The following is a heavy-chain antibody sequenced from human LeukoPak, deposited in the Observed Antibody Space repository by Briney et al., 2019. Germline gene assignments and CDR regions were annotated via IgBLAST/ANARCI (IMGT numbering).Heavy chain of an antibody. CDR3: ARDPPFD. Sequence: GGSLRLSCAASGFTFSSYAMHWVRQAPGKGLEWVAVISYDGSNKYYADSVKGRFTISRDNSKNTLYLQMNSLRAEDTAVYYCARDPPFDWGQGTLVTVSS. CDR2: ISYDGSNK. V-gene: IGHV3-30*04. CDR1: GFTFSSYA. J-gene: IGHJ4*02.